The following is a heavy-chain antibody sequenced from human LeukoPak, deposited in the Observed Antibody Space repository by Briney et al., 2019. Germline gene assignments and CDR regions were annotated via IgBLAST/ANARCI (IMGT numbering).Heavy chain of an antibody. CDR3: ARVLPGAVAGTDY. J-gene: IGHJ4*01. CDR1: GFTFNTYS. V-gene: IGHV3-21*01. Sequence: GGSLRLSCAASGFTFNTYSMNWVRQAPGKGLEWVSSINGDSVYIYYADSVKGRFTISRDNAKKSLYLHMSSLRAEDTAVYYCARVLPGAVAGTDYWGHGTLVTVSS. CDR2: INGDSVYI. D-gene: IGHD6-19*01.